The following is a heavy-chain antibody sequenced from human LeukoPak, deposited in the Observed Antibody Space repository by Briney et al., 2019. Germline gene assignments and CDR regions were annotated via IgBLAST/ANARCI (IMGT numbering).Heavy chain of an antibody. J-gene: IGHJ6*01. CDR1: GYNFATYW. D-gene: IGHD3-16*01. CDR2: VYPDDSNV. Sequence: GESLKISCKASGYNFATYWIGWVRQMPGKGLEWMGIVYPDDSNVKYSPSFQGQVTISADKSISTAYLLWISLKASDTALYYCARQGEYPSNYYYGLDVWGQGTTVSVSS. V-gene: IGHV5-51*01. CDR3: ARQGEYPSNYYYGLDV.